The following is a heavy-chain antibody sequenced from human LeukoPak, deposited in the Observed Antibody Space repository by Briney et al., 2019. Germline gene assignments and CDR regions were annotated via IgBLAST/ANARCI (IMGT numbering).Heavy chain of an antibody. CDR3: ARAGSGSYYSSWYYYYYMDV. CDR1: GYTFTSYG. CDR2: ISAYNGNT. D-gene: IGHD1-26*01. V-gene: IGHV1-18*01. J-gene: IGHJ6*03. Sequence: GASVKVSCKASGYTFTSYGISWVRQAPGQGLEWMGWISAYNGNTNYAQNVQGRVTMTTDTSTSTAYMELGSLRSDDTAVYYCARAGSGSYYSSWYYYYYMDVWGKGTTVTISS.